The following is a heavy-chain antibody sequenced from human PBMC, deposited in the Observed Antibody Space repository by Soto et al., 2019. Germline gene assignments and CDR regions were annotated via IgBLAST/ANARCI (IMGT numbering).Heavy chain of an antibody. D-gene: IGHD5-18*01. CDR2: IWYVGSNK. V-gene: IGHV3-33*01. CDR1: GFTFSSYG. Sequence: QVQLVESGGGVVQPGRSLRLSCAASGFTFSSYGVHWVRQAPGKGLEWVAVIWYVGSNKYYADSVKGRFTISRDNSKNTLYLQMNSLRAEDTAVYYCARDELEDTAMAHWGQGTLVTVSS. J-gene: IGHJ4*02. CDR3: ARDELEDTAMAH.